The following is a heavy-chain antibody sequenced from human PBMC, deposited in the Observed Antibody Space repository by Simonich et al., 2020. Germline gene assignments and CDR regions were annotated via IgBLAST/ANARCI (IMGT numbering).Heavy chain of an antibody. CDR3: ARWTATGYYFDY. V-gene: IGHV3-53*01. D-gene: IGHD1-1*01. CDR2: IDSSGST. Sequence: EVQLVESGGGLIQPGGSLRLSCAASGFTVSSNYMSWGRQAPGRGLDGVSVIDSSGSTYYADAVKGRFTISRDNSKNTLYLQINSLRAEDTAVYYCARWTATGYYFDYWGQGTLVTVSS. CDR1: GFTVSSNY. J-gene: IGHJ4*02.